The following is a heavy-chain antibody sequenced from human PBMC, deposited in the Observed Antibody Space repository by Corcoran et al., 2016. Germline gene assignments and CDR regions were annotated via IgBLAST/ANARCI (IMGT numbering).Heavy chain of an antibody. CDR1: GGSISSSTYY. Sequence: QLQLQESGPGLVKPSETLSLTCTVSGGSISSSTYYWGWIRQPPGKGLEWIESIYYSGSTYYTPSLKSRVIISIDTSKNQFSLKLSSVTAADTAVYYCARSRRDSSGNRDWYFDLWGRGTLVTVSS. V-gene: IGHV4-39*07. CDR3: ARSRRDSSGNRDWYFDL. D-gene: IGHD3-22*01. CDR2: IYYSGST. J-gene: IGHJ2*01.